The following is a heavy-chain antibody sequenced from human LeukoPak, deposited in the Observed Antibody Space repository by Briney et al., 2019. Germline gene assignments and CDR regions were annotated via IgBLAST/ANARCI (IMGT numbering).Heavy chain of an antibody. J-gene: IGHJ1*01. D-gene: IGHD6-13*01. CDR3: ARVGPNSLLFGQLVPPTFQH. CDR2: ISWNSGSI. V-gene: IGHV3-9*01. CDR1: GFTFDDYA. Sequence: GGSLRLSCAASGFTFDDYAMHWVRQAPGKGLEWVSVISWNSGSIGYADSVKGRFTISRDNAKNSLYLQMNSLRAEDTAVYYCARVGPNSLLFGQLVPPTFQHWGQGTLVTVSS.